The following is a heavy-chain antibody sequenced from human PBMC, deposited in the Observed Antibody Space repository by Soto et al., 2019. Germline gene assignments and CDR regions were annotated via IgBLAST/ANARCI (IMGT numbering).Heavy chain of an antibody. J-gene: IGHJ4*02. Sequence: QLQLQESGPGLVKPSETLSLTCTVSGGSISSSSYYWGWIRQPPGKGLEWIGSIYYSGSTYYNPSLKSRVTIAGSTSKNQFSLKLSSVTAADTAVYSCAGPGRAEAAHHYTDYWGQGTLVTVSS. D-gene: IGHD3-10*01. CDR3: AGPGRAEAAHHYTDY. V-gene: IGHV4-39*01. CDR2: IYYSGST. CDR1: GGSISSSSYY.